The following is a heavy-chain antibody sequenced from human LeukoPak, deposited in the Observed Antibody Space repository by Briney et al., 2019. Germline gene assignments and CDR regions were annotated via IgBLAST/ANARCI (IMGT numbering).Heavy chain of an antibody. CDR1: GLLFSNYG. CDR2: ISGSGGNT. J-gene: IGHJ5*02. CDR3: AQTGGP. V-gene: IGHV3-23*01. D-gene: IGHD7-27*01. Sequence: GGSLRLSCAASGLLFSNYGMSWVRQAPGKGLEWVSGISGSGGNTYYADSVKGRFTTSRDNSKDTLFLQMSSLRAEDTAVYYCAQTGGPWGQGTLVTVSS.